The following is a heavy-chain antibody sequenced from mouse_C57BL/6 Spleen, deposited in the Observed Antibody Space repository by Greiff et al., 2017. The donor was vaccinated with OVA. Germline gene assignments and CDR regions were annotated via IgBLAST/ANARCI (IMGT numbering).Heavy chain of an antibody. V-gene: IGHV5-12*01. D-gene: IGHD2-3*01. CDR3: ARHSDGEAY. CDR1: GFTFSDYY. Sequence: EVKLMESGGGLVQPGGSLKLSCAASGFTFSDYYMYWVRQTPEKRLEWVAYISNGGGSTYYPDTVKGRFTISRDNAKNTLYLQMSRLKSEDTAMYYCARHSDGEAYWGQGTSVTVSS. J-gene: IGHJ4*01. CDR2: ISNGGGST.